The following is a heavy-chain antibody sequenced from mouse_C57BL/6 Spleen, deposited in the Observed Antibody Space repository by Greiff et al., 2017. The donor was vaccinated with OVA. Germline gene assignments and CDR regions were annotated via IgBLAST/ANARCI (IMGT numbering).Heavy chain of an antibody. CDR3: ARSDEDAMDY. CDR1: GFTFSDYY. V-gene: IGHV5-12*01. CDR2: ISNGGGST. J-gene: IGHJ4*01. Sequence: EVMLVESGGGLVQPGGSLKLSCAASGFTFSDYYMYWVRQTPEKRLEWVAYISNGGGSTYYPDTVKGRFTISRDNAKNTLYLQMSRLKSEDTAMYYCARSDEDAMDYWGQGTSVTVSS.